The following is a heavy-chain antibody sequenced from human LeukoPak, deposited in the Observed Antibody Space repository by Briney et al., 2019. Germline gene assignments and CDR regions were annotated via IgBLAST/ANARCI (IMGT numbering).Heavy chain of an antibody. D-gene: IGHD2-2*02. Sequence: GGSLRLSCAASGFTFSSYATHWVRQAPGKGLEWVAVISYDGSNKYYADSVKGRFTISRDNSKNTLYLQMNSLRAEDTAVYYCQYCSSTSCYTYWGQGTLVTVSS. CDR1: GFTFSSYA. CDR2: ISYDGSNK. J-gene: IGHJ4*02. V-gene: IGHV3-30*04. CDR3: QYCSSTSCYTY.